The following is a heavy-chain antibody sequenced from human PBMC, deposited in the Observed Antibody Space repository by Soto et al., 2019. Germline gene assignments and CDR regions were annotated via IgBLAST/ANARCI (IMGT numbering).Heavy chain of an antibody. Sequence: SVKVSCKASGFTFTSSAVQWVRQALGQRLEWIGWIVVGSGNTNSAQKFQERVTITRDMSTSTAYMELSSLRSEETAVYYCAAVRYPLNIVSYEGLSDYWGQGTMVTVSS. CDR3: AAVRYPLNIVSYEGLSDY. CDR2: IVVGSGNT. V-gene: IGHV1-58*01. CDR1: GFTFTSSA. J-gene: IGHJ4*02. D-gene: IGHD5-12*01.